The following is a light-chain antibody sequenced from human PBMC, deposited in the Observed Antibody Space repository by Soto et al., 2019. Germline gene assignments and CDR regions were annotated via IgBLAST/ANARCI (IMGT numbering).Light chain of an antibody. V-gene: IGLV1-47*02. CDR2: SNN. J-gene: IGLJ1*01. CDR3: NSYTTLSNRV. Sequence: QSVVTQPPSASGTPGQRVTISCSGSSSNIGSNYVYWYQQLPGTAPKLLIYSNNQRPSGVPDRFSGSKSGTSASLAISGLRSEDEADYYCNSYTTLSNRVFGTGTKLTVL. CDR1: SSNIGSNY.